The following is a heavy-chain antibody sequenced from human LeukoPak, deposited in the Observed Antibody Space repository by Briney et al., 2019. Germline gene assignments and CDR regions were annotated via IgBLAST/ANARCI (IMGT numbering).Heavy chain of an antibody. J-gene: IGHJ4*02. CDR2: IYYSGST. V-gene: IGHV4-59*01. CDR1: GGSISSYY. Sequence: PSETLFLTCTVSGGSISSYYWSWIRQPPGKGLEWIGYIYYSGSTNYNPSLKSRVTISVDTSKNQFSLKLSSVTAADTAVYYCASGRGYSYGVFDYWGQGTLVTVSS. D-gene: IGHD5-18*01. CDR3: ASGRGYSYGVFDY.